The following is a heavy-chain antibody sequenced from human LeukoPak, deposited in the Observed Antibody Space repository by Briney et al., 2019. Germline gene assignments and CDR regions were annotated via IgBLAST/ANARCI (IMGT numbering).Heavy chain of an antibody. CDR1: GFTFKSHS. CDR2: LDGSGTHI. J-gene: IGHJ4*02. Sequence: GGSLRLSCAASGFTFKSHSMTWVRQAPGKGLEWVSSLDGSGTHIYYADSVKGRFTISRDNARNSLYLQMNSLRAEDTAVYYCARRTWDSSGYTTPDYWGQGTLVTVSS. D-gene: IGHD3-22*01. CDR3: ARRTWDSSGYTTPDY. V-gene: IGHV3-21*01.